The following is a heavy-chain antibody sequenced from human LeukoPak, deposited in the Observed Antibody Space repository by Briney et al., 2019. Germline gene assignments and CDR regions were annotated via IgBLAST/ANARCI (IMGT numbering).Heavy chain of an antibody. CDR3: ARENFGYSYGTSFNY. V-gene: IGHV1-2*02. CDR2: LNPNSGGT. D-gene: IGHD5-18*01. CDR1: GYTFTGYY. J-gene: IGHJ4*02. Sequence: GASVKVSCKASGYTFTGYYMLWVRQAPGQGLEWMGWLNPNSGGTNYAQKFQGRVTMTRDTSISTAYMELSRLRSDDTAVYYCARENFGYSYGTSFNYWGQGTLVTVSS.